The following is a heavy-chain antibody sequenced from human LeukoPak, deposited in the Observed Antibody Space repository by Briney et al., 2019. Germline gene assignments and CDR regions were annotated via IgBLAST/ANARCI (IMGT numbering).Heavy chain of an antibody. CDR2: IYPGDSDT. Sequence: GESLKISCKGSGYSFTSYWIGWVRRMPGKGLEWMGIIYPGDSDTRYSPSFQGQVTISADKSISTAYLQWGSLKASDTAVYYCARHYGYCSGGSCHYYFDYWGQGTLVTVSS. CDR1: GYSFTSYW. V-gene: IGHV5-51*01. J-gene: IGHJ4*02. CDR3: ARHYGYCSGGSCHYYFDY. D-gene: IGHD2-15*01.